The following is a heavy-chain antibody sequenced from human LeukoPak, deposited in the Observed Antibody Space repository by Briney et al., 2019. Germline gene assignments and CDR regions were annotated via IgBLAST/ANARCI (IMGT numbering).Heavy chain of an antibody. CDR2: MRYDGSDK. CDR3: ASSIVTGGTSPFDY. J-gene: IGHJ4*02. Sequence: GGSLRLSCAASGFIFSNYGMHWVRQAPGKGLEWVAFMRYDGSDKYYADSVKGRLTISRDNSKNTLCLQMNSLRAEDTAVYYCASSIVTGGTSPFDYWGQGTLVTVSS. V-gene: IGHV3-30*02. D-gene: IGHD6-13*01. CDR1: GFIFSNYG.